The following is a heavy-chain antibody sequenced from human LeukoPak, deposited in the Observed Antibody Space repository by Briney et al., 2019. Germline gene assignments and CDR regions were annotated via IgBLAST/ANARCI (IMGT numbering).Heavy chain of an antibody. Sequence: SGGSLRLSCAASGFTFSSYDIHWVRQAPGKGLEWVAVISYDGSNKYYADSVKGRFTISRDNSKNTLYLQMNSLRAEDTAVYYCARDISPDWGQGTMVTVSS. CDR1: GFTFSSYD. CDR3: ARDISPD. J-gene: IGHJ3*01. V-gene: IGHV3-30-3*01. D-gene: IGHD3-9*01. CDR2: ISYDGSNK.